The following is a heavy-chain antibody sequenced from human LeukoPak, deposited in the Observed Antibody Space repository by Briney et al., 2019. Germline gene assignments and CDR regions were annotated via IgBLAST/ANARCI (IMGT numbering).Heavy chain of an antibody. V-gene: IGHV3-30*18. Sequence: GGSLRLSCAASGFTFSSYAMHWVRQAPGKGLEWVAVISYDGSNKYYADSVKGRFTISRDNSKNTLYLQMNSLRAEDTAVYYCAKTSRGSYARLDYWGQGTLVTVSS. CDR2: ISYDGSNK. CDR1: GFTFSSYA. D-gene: IGHD3-16*01. J-gene: IGHJ4*02. CDR3: AKTSRGSYARLDY.